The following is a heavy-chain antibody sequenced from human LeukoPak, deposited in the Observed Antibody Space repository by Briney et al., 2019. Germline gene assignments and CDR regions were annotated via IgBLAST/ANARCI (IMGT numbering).Heavy chain of an antibody. Sequence: PSETLSLTCAVYGGSFSGYYWSWIRQPPGKGLEWIGEINHSGSTNYNPSLKSRVTISVGTSKNQFSLKLSSVTAADTAVYYCAGRLWFGALGGMDVWGQGTTVTVSS. CDR2: INHSGST. D-gene: IGHD3-10*01. CDR1: GGSFSGYY. J-gene: IGHJ6*02. CDR3: AGRLWFGALGGMDV. V-gene: IGHV4-34*01.